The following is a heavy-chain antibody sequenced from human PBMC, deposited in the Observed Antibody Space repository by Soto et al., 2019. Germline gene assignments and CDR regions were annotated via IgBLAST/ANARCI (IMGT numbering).Heavy chain of an antibody. CDR3: ARVRRPRIQLWPADFDY. D-gene: IGHD5-18*01. J-gene: IGHJ4*02. V-gene: IGHV1-8*01. CDR2: MNPNSGNT. Sequence: QVQLVQSGAEVKKPGASVKVSCKASGYTFTSYDINWVRQATGQGLEWMGWMNPNSGNTGYAQKFQGRVTMTRNTSISTAYMELSSLRSEDTAVYYCARVRRPRIQLWPADFDYWGQGTLVTVSS. CDR1: GYTFTSYD.